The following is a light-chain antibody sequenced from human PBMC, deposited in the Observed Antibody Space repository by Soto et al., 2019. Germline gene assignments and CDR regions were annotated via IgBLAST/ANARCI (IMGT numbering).Light chain of an antibody. V-gene: IGKV3-20*01. CDR3: QQFSSYPLT. CDR1: QSVGTY. Sequence: FTQSPLTPSLSPWERATLSCRASQSVGTYLAWYQQKPGQAPRLLIYGTSSRATGIPDRFTGSGSGTDFTPTISRLEPEDFAVYYCQQFSSYPLTFGGGTKVDIK. CDR2: GTS. J-gene: IGKJ4*01.